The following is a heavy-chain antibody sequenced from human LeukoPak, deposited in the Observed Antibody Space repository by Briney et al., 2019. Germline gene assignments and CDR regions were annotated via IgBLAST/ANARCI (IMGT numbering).Heavy chain of an antibody. CDR3: ARDSPTIVGDPDYYYYYGMDV. CDR1: GYTFTSYG. V-gene: IGHV1-18*01. CDR2: VSAYSGNT. J-gene: IGHJ6*02. Sequence: GASVKVSCKASGYTFTSYGISWVRQAPGQGLEWMGWVSAYSGNTNYAQKLQGRVTMTTDTSTSTDYLELRSLGSDATAVYYCARDSPTIVGDPDYYYYYGMDVWGQGTTVTVSS. D-gene: IGHD1-26*01.